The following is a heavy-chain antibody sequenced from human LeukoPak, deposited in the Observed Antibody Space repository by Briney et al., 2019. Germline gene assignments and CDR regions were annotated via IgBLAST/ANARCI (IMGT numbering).Heavy chain of an antibody. CDR2: IYYGGST. Sequence: PSETLSLTCTVSGGSISSYYWNWIRQPPGKGLEWIGYIYYGGSTNYNPSLKSRVTISVDTSKNEFTLKLNSVTAADTAVYYCARAGGYLLYFDSWGQGTLATVSS. V-gene: IGHV4-59*08. J-gene: IGHJ4*02. CDR1: GGSISSYY. D-gene: IGHD5-12*01. CDR3: ARAGGYLLYFDS.